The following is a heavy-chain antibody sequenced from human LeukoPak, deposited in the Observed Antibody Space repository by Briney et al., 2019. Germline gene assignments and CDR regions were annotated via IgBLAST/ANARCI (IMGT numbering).Heavy chain of an antibody. Sequence: GESLKISCKGSGYIFTNYWIGWVRQMPRKGLEWMGIIYPGDSDTGYSPSFQGQVTISADKSISTAYLQWSSLKVSDTAMYHCARGTGQYSYGHRGAFDTWGQGTMVTVSS. V-gene: IGHV5-51*01. J-gene: IGHJ3*02. CDR1: GYIFTNYW. CDR3: ARGTGQYSYGHRGAFDT. D-gene: IGHD5-18*01. CDR2: IYPGDSDT.